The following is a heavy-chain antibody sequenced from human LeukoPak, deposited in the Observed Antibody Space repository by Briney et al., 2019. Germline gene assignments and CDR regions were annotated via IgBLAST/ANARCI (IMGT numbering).Heavy chain of an antibody. J-gene: IGHJ3*02. D-gene: IGHD3-22*01. V-gene: IGHV3-7*01. Sequence: GGSLRLSCAASGFTFSSYEMNWVRQAPGKGLEWVGNIKKDGSEKNYVDSVKGRFTMSRDNAKNLLYLQMNSLRAEDTAVYYCSNYYDRSGYYAFDTWGQGTMVTVSS. CDR1: GFTFSSYE. CDR3: SNYYDRSGYYAFDT. CDR2: IKKDGSEK.